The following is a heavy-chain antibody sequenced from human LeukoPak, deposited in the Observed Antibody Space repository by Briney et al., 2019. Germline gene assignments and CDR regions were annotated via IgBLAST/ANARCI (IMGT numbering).Heavy chain of an antibody. J-gene: IGHJ3*02. V-gene: IGHV1-2*02. CDR1: GYTFTSYG. Sequence: ASVKVSCKASGYTFTSYGISWVRQAPGQGLEWMGWINPNSGGTNYAQKFQGRVTMTRDTSISTAYMELSRLRSDDTAVYYCARELELSAFDIWGQGTMVTVSS. D-gene: IGHD1-7*01. CDR3: ARELELSAFDI. CDR2: INPNSGGT.